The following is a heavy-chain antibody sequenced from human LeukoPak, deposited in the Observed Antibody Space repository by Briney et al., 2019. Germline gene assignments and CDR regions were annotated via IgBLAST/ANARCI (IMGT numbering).Heavy chain of an antibody. V-gene: IGHV4-39*07. J-gene: IGHJ4*02. CDR3: ARDRSSSGYWD. D-gene: IGHD3-22*01. CDR2: IYYSGST. CDR1: GGSISSSSYY. Sequence: SETLSLTCTVSGGSISSSSYYWGWIRQPPGKGLEWIGSIYYSGSTYYHPSLKSRVTISVDTSKNQFSLKLSSVTAADTAVYYCARDRSSSGYWDWGQGTLVTVSS.